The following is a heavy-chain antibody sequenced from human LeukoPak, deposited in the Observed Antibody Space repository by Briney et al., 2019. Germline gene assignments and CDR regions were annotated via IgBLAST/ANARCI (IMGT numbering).Heavy chain of an antibody. J-gene: IGHJ4*02. CDR3: ARENGYNYDY. CDR1: GVSISSYY. Sequence: SETLSLTCTVSGVSISSYYWSWIRQPPGTGLEWIGSIYYTGSTNYNPSLKSRVTISVDTSKNQFSLKLSSVTAAETAVYYCARENGYNYDYWGQGTLVTVSS. D-gene: IGHD5-24*01. V-gene: IGHV4-59*01. CDR2: IYYTGST.